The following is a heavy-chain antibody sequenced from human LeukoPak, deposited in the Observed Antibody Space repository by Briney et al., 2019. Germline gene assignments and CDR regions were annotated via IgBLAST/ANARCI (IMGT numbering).Heavy chain of an antibody. CDR3: ARDYYGSPTH. Sequence: SGGSLRLSCAASGFTFSTYGMHWVRQAPGKGLEWVSYISSSGNTIYYADSVKGRFTISRDNAKNSLYLQMNSLRAEDTAVYYCARDYYGSPTHWGQGTLVTVSS. CDR1: GFTFSTYG. CDR2: ISSSGNTI. D-gene: IGHD3-10*01. V-gene: IGHV3-48*04. J-gene: IGHJ4*02.